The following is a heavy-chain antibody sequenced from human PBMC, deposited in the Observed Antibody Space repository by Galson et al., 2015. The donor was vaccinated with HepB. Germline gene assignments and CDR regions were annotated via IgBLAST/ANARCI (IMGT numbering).Heavy chain of an antibody. D-gene: IGHD3-22*01. J-gene: IGHJ4*02. V-gene: IGHV5-10-1*01. CDR1: GYSFTSYW. Sequence: QSGAEVKKPGESLRISCKGSGYSFTSYWISWVRQMPGKGLEWMGRIDPSDSYTNYSPSFQGHVTISADKSISTAYLQWSSLKASDTAMYYCASRNYYDSSGYSLDYWGQGTLVTVSS. CDR3: ASRNYYDSSGYSLDY. CDR2: IDPSDSYT.